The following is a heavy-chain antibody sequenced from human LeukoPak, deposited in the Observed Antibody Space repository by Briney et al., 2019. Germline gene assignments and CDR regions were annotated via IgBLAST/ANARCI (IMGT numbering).Heavy chain of an antibody. Sequence: GGSLRLSCAASGFTFSSYEVNWVRQAPGKGLEWVSGISWKSDRIGYADSVEGRFTISRDNAKNSQYLQMNSLRDEDTALYYCAKSGIIQGYYFYYMDVWGKGTTVTISS. CDR2: ISWKSDRI. CDR3: AKSGIIQGYYFYYMDV. D-gene: IGHD5-18*01. J-gene: IGHJ6*03. V-gene: IGHV3-9*01. CDR1: GFTFSSYE.